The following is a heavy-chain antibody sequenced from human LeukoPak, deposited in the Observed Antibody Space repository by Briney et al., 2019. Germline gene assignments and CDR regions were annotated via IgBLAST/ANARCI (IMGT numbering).Heavy chain of an antibody. CDR1: GYTLTELS. J-gene: IGHJ5*02. CDR2: FDPEDGET. V-gene: IGHV1-24*01. Sequence: ASVKVSCKVSGYTLTELSMHWVRQAPGKGLEWMGGFDPEDGETIYAQKFQVRVTMTEDTSTDTAYMELSSLRSEDTAVYYCATVQPPTGDNWFDPWGQGTLVTVSS. CDR3: ATVQPPTGDNWFDP.